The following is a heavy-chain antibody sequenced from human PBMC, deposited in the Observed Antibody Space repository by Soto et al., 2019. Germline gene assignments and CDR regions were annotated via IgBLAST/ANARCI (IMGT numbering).Heavy chain of an antibody. CDR3: ARGIYYFDY. J-gene: IGHJ4*02. D-gene: IGHD3-3*01. CDR1: GGSISSDNSY. CDR2: IYFAGST. Sequence: HLQLQESGPGLVKPSETLSLTCTVSGGSISSDNSYWGWFRQPPGKGLEWVGNIYFAGSTYYNESLERRLTISVDTSKNQFSLRLSAVTAADTSVYYCARGIYYFDYWGQGTLVSVSS. V-gene: IGHV4-39*01.